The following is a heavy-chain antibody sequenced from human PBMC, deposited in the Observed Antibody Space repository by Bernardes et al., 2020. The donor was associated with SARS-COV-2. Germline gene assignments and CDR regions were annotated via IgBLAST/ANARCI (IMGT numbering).Heavy chain of an antibody. CDR3: ARPPTIAARDRLDY. CDR2: IIPIPGTA. Sequence: SVKDSCKVSGGTFSSHAINWVRQAPGQGLEWMGRIIPIPGTADYAQKFQGRVTITADQSTSTAYMEVNSLRSEDTAVYYCARPPTIAARDRLDYWGQGTLVIVSS. CDR1: GGTFSSHA. J-gene: IGHJ4*02. D-gene: IGHD6-6*01. V-gene: IGHV1-69*11.